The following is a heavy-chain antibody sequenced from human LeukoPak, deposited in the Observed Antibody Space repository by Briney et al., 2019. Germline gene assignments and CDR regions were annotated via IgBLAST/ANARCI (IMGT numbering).Heavy chain of an antibody. Sequence: GGSLRLSCAASGFTFSSYWMHWVRHAPEKGLVWVSHINTGGSTTVYADSVKGRFTISRDDSKNTIYLQMNSLRAEDTAVYYCASAMDIHYFYYMNVWGKGATVTVSS. J-gene: IGHJ6*03. V-gene: IGHV3-74*01. CDR1: GFTFSSYW. D-gene: IGHD2-2*03. CDR3: ASAMDIHYFYYMNV. CDR2: INTGGSTT.